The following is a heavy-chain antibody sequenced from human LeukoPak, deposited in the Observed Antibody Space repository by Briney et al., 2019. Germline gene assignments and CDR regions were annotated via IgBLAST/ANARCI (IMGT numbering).Heavy chain of an antibody. D-gene: IGHD3-22*01. V-gene: IGHV4-59*01. CDR1: GDSISTYY. CDR3: AREPGFDSSGYLNWFDP. J-gene: IGHJ5*02. CDR2: ISYSGST. Sequence: SETLSLTCTVSGDSISTYYWTWIRQPPGKGLEWIACISYSGSTKYNPSLKSRVTISVDTSKNQLSLKLSSVTAADTAVYYCAREPGFDSSGYLNWFDPWGQGTLVTVSS.